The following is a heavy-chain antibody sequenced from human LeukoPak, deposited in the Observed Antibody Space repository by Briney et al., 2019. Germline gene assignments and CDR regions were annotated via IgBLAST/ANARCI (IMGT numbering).Heavy chain of an antibody. V-gene: IGHV3-74*01. D-gene: IGHD3-16*01. J-gene: IGHJ4*02. CDR2: IIQDGSVT. CDR1: GITFSNYY. Sequence: QRGGSLRLSCVTSGITFSNYYMHWVRQVPGEGLVWVSHIIQDGSVTSYADSVKGRFTISRDNAKNTVYLQVNNLRAEDTAVYYCATDDYRGLGYWGQGTLVTVSS. CDR3: ATDDYRGLGY.